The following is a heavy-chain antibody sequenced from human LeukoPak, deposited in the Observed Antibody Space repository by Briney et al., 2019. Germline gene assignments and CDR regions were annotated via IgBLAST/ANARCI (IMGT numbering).Heavy chain of an antibody. CDR1: GGSISSYY. Sequence: SETLSLTCTVSGGSISSYYWNWIRQPPGKGLEWIGYIYYSGSTNYNPSLKSRVTISVDTSKNQFSLKLSSVTAADTAVYYCARSFSGYVYFDYWGQRTLVTVSS. J-gene: IGHJ4*02. CDR3: ARSFSGYVYFDY. D-gene: IGHD5-12*01. CDR2: IYYSGST. V-gene: IGHV4-59*01.